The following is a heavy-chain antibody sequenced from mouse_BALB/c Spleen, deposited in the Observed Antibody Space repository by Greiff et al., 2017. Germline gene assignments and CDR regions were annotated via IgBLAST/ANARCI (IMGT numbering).Heavy chain of an antibody. Sequence: VQLQQSGAELAKPGASVKMSCKASGYTFTSYWMHWVKQRPGQGLEWIGEINPSNGRTNYNEKFKSKATLTVDKSSSTAYMQLSSLTSEDSAVYYWARDEVRRPFDYWGQGTTLTVSS. CDR3: ARDEVRRPFDY. CDR1: GYTFTSYW. J-gene: IGHJ2*01. V-gene: IGHV1S81*02. D-gene: IGHD2-14*01. CDR2: INPSNGRT.